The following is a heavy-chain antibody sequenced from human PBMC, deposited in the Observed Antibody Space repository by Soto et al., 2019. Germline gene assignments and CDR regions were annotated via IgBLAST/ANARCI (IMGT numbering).Heavy chain of an antibody. CDR1: GGTFSRYA. Sequence: SVKVSFQASGGTFSRYAISWVRQAPGQGLEWMGGIIPIFGTANYAQKFQGRVTITADKSTSTAYMELSSLRSEDTAVYYCARGDGVGATTAYYYYVMDVWGQGTTVTVS. CDR2: IIPIFGTA. V-gene: IGHV1-69*06. J-gene: IGHJ6*02. CDR3: ARGDGVGATTAYYYYVMDV. D-gene: IGHD1-26*01.